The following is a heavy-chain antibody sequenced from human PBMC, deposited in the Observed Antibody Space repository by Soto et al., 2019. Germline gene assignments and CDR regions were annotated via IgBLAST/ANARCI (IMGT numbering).Heavy chain of an antibody. V-gene: IGHV4-61*01. Sequence: PETLSHPCTVSGGSVSRGSYYWSWIRQPPGKGLEWIGYIYYSGSTNYNPSLKSRVTISVDTSTNQFSLKLSSVTAADTAVYYCVGGDRVGATPNDFRGQGILVTVSS. J-gene: IGHJ4*02. D-gene: IGHD1-26*01. CDR2: IYYSGST. CDR3: VGGDRVGATPNDF. CDR1: GGSVSRGSYY.